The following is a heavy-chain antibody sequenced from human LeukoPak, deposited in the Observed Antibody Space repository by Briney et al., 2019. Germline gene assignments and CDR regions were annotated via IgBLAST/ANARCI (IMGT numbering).Heavy chain of an antibody. Sequence: SVKVSCKASGGTFSSYAISWVRQAPGQGLEWMGGIIPIFGTANYAQKFQGRVTITADESTSTAYMELSSLRSEDTAVYYCARGCSSTSCYIGPYMDVWGKGTTVTVSS. D-gene: IGHD2-2*01. CDR3: ARGCSSTSCYIGPYMDV. CDR2: IIPIFGTA. V-gene: IGHV1-69*01. CDR1: GGTFSSYA. J-gene: IGHJ6*03.